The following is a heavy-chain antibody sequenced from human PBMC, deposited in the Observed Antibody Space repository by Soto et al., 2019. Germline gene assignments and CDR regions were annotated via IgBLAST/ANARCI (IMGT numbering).Heavy chain of an antibody. V-gene: IGHV2-5*01. CDR1: GFSLTSNAVA. J-gene: IGHJ4*02. D-gene: IGHD3-16*01. CDR2: VYGNDDK. Sequence: QITLQESGPTLVKPTQTLTLTCTFSGFSLTSNAVAVGWVRQPPGRALEWLAIVYGNDDKYYNPSLRNRLTITKDTSKSHVVLTLTNVDPVDTATYFCVRRFDPSYFDYWGPGTLVTVSS. CDR3: VRRFDPSYFDY.